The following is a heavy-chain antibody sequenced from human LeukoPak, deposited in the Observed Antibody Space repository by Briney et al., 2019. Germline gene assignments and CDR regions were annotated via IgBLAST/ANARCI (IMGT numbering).Heavy chain of an antibody. V-gene: IGHV4-31*03. CDR2: IYYSGST. CDR3: AISVAYYDILTGYYPYYFDY. CDR1: GGSISSGGYY. Sequence: SQTLSLTCTVSGGSISSGGYYWSWIRQHPGKGLEWIGYIYYSGSTYYNPSLKSRVTISVDTSKNQFSLKLSSVTAADTAVYYCAISVAYYDILTGYYPYYFDYWGQGTLVTVSS. D-gene: IGHD3-9*01. J-gene: IGHJ4*02.